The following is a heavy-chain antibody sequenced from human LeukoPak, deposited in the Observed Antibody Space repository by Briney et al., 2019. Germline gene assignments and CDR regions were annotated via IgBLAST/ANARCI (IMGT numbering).Heavy chain of an antibody. CDR2: IRYDGSNK. J-gene: IGHJ4*02. D-gene: IGHD3-22*01. Sequence: GGSLRLSCAASGFTFSSYGMHWVRQAPGKGLEWVAFIRYDGSNKYYADSVKGRFTISRDNSKNTLYLQMNSLRAEDTAVYYCARESDYYDSSGYPLDYWGQGTLVTVSS. V-gene: IGHV3-30*02. CDR3: ARESDYYDSSGYPLDY. CDR1: GFTFSSYG.